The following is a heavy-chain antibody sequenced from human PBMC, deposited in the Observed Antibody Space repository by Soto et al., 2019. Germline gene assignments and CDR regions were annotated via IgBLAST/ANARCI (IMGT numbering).Heavy chain of an antibody. V-gene: IGHV1-8*01. CDR2: MNPNSGNT. J-gene: IGHJ4*01. D-gene: IGHD2-2*01. CDR3: VRGAVGYCSSTSCYLNDY. Sequence: ASVKVSCKASGYTFTSYDINWVRQATGQGLEWMGWMNPNSGNTGYAQKFQGRVTMTRNTSISTVYMELSSPRSEDTAVYYCVRGAVGYCSSTSCYLNDYWGQGTLVTVSS. CDR1: GYTFTSYD.